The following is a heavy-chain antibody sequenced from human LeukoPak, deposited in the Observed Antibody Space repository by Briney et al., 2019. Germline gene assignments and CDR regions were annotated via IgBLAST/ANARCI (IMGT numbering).Heavy chain of an antibody. CDR1: GYTFTTYD. J-gene: IGHJ6*02. V-gene: IGHV1-8*01. CDR2: MNPNSANT. D-gene: IGHD2-2*01. CDR3: ARVPAGDYYYVMDV. Sequence: ASVKVSCKASGYTFTTYDINWVRQDTGEGREWMGWMNPNSANTGYAQKFQGRVTMTRNTSISTAYVELSSLRSEDTAVYYCARVPAGDYYYVMDVWGQGTTVTVSS.